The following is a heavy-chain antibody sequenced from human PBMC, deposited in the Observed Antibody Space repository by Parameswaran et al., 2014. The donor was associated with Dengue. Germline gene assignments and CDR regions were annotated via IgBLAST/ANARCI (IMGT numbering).Heavy chain of an antibody. V-gene: IGHV3-48*02. D-gene: IGHD3-10*01. CDR3: ARESRYYGSGTPAKWFDP. Sequence: VRQAPGRGVEWVSYISSSSSTIYYADSVKGRFTISRDNAKNSLYLQMNSLRDEDTAVYYCARESRYYGSGTPAKWFDPWGQGTLVTVSS. J-gene: IGHJ5*02. CDR2: ISSSSSTI.